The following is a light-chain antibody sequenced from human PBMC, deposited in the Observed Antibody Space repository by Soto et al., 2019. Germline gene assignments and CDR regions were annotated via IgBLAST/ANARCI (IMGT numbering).Light chain of an antibody. V-gene: IGLV2-23*02. CDR2: EVS. J-gene: IGLJ1*01. Sequence: QSVLTQPASGSGSPGQSSSITYTRTSSDVGSYNLVSWYQQHPGKAPKLMIYEVSKWPSGVSNRFSGSKSGNTASLTISGLQADDEADYYCCSYAGSSTFYVFGTGTKVTVL. CDR1: SSDVGSYNL. CDR3: CSYAGSSTFYV.